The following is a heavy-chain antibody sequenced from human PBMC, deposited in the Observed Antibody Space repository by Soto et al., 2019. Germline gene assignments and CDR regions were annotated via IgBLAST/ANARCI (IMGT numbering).Heavy chain of an antibody. D-gene: IGHD5-12*01. CDR2: INAGNGNT. CDR1: GYTFTSYA. CDR3: ARIRGYSGNFDY. Sequence: ASVKVPCKASGYTFTSYAMHWVRQAPGQGLEWMGWINAGNGNTKYSQKFQGRVTITRDTSASTAYMELSSLRSEDTAVYYCARIRGYSGNFDYWAQGNLVTVSS. J-gene: IGHJ4*02. V-gene: IGHV1-3*01.